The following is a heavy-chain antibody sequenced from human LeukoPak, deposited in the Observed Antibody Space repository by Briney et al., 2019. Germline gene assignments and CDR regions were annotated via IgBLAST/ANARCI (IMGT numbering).Heavy chain of an antibody. CDR2: IIPIFGTA. CDR1: GGTFSSYA. D-gene: IGHD2-2*01. CDR3: ASPHHCSSTSCPYYFDY. J-gene: IGHJ4*02. Sequence: ASVKVSCKASGGTFSSYAISWVRQAPGQGLEWMGGIIPIFGTANYAQKFQGRVTITADESTSTAYMELSSLRSEDTAVYYCASPHHCSSTSCPYYFDYWGQGTLVTVSS. V-gene: IGHV1-69*01.